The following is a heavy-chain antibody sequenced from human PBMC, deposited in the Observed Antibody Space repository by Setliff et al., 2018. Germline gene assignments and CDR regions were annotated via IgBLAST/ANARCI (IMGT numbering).Heavy chain of an antibody. CDR1: DGSLSTYY. V-gene: IGHV4-59*01. J-gene: IGHJ4*02. CDR3: ARGGTFRYFDF. CDR2: VYYSGTA. D-gene: IGHD5-12*01. Sequence: SETLSLTCTVSDGSLSTYYWSWIRQPPGKGLEWIGYVYYSGTANYSPSLRSRLTISVDTSKNQFSLKLKSVTAADTAVYYCARGGTFRYFDFWGQGAPVTVS.